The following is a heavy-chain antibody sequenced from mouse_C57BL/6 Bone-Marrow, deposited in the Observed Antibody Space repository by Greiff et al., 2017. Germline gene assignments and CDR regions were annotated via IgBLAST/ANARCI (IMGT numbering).Heavy chain of an antibody. V-gene: IGHV1-62-2*01. J-gene: IGHJ3*01. Sequence: VQLQQSGAELVKPGASVKLSCKASGYTFTEYTLHWVKQRSGPGLEWIGWFYPGSGSITYTAKFQDKATLTADKSSSTVYLERRRLTSEDSAVYFCARHEVYYDDPWFAYWGQGTLVTVSA. CDR3: ARHEVYYDDPWFAY. CDR1: GYTFTEYT. D-gene: IGHD2-13*01. CDR2: FYPGSGSI.